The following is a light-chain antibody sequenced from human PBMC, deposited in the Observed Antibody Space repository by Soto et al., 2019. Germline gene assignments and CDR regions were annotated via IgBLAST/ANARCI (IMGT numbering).Light chain of an antibody. CDR1: STDVGGYNA. CDR2: EVT. J-gene: IGLJ1*01. V-gene: IGLV2-14*01. CDR3: NSFRVSHLYV. Sequence: QSALSQPASVSGSPGQTITISFTGTSTDVGGYNAASWYQHHPGKAPKLIIYEVTHRPSGVSDRFSASKSGNTASLTISGLQAEDEADYYCNSFRVSHLYVFGTGTKVTVL.